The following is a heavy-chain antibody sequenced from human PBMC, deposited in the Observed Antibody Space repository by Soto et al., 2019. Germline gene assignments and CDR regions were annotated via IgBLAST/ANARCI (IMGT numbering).Heavy chain of an antibody. CDR1: GFTFSSYL. V-gene: IGHV3-7*01. CDR2: INRDGSER. CDR3: ARDPIRGDGYVFDS. D-gene: IGHD2-21*01. Sequence: GGSLRLSCEAYGFTFSSYLMGWVRQAPGKGLEWVANINRDGSERYYVDSVKGRFTISRDNAKNSVYLQMNSLRAEDSAVYYCARDPIRGDGYVFDSWGKGDLFNVSS. J-gene: IGHJ5*01.